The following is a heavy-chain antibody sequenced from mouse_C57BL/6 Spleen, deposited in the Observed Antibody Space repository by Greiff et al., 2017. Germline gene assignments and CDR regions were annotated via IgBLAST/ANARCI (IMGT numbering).Heavy chain of an antibody. D-gene: IGHD1-3*01. V-gene: IGHV1-15*01. J-gene: IGHJ4*01. CDR2: IDPETGGT. CDR3: TRDHIRGYAMDY. Sequence: QVQLQQSGAELVRPGASVTLSCKASGYTFTDYEMHWVKQTPVHGLEWIGAIDPETGGTAYNQKFKGKAILTADKSSSTAYMELRSLTSEDSAVYYCTRDHIRGYAMDYWGQGTSGTVSS. CDR1: GYTFTDYE.